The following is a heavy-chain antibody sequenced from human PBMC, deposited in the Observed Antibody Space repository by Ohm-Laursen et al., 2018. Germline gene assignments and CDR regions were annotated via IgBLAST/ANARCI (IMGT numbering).Heavy chain of an antibody. V-gene: IGHV3-30*03. J-gene: IGHJ4*02. CDR1: GFIFSSFG. CDR3: AGDPGDADTFDY. D-gene: IGHD2-21*01. Sequence: SLRLSCSASGFIFSSFGMHWARQAPGKGLEWVALISNDGSNKYYADSVKGRFTISRDNSKNTLNLQMNSLRTEDTAVYYCAGDPGDADTFDYWGQGTLVTVSS. CDR2: ISNDGSNK.